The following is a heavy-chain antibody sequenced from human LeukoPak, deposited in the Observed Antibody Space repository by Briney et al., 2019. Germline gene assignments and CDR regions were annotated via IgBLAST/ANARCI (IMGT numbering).Heavy chain of an antibody. CDR1: GGTFSSYA. V-gene: IGHV1-69*04. D-gene: IGHD5-12*01. Sequence: GSSVKVSCKASGGTFSSYAISWVRQAPGQGLEWMGRIIPILGIANYAQKFQGRVTITADKSTSTAYMELSSLRSEDTAVYCCARAGFRSGYEEYYFDYWGQGTLVTVSS. J-gene: IGHJ4*02. CDR2: IIPILGIA. CDR3: ARAGFRSGYEEYYFDY.